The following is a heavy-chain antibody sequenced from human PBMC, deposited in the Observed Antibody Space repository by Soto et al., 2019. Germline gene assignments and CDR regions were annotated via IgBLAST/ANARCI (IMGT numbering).Heavy chain of an antibody. V-gene: IGHV1-8*01. D-gene: IGHD3-3*01. CDR3: ARTAKSITIFGVVIPKGSIEY. CDR2: MNPNSGNT. CDR1: GYTFTSYD. Sequence: ASVKVSCKASGYTFTSYDINWVRQATGQGLEWMGWMNPNSGNTGYAQKFQGRVTMTRNTSISTAYMELSSLRSEDTAVYYCARTAKSITIFGVVIPKGSIEYWGQGTLVTVSS. J-gene: IGHJ4*02.